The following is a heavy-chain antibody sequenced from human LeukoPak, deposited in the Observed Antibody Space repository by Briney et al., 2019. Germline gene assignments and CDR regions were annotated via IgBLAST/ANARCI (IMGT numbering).Heavy chain of an antibody. V-gene: IGHV4-59*01. CDR2: IYYSGST. Sequence: SETLSLTCTVSDGSISSYYWSWIRQPPGKGLEWIGYIYYSGSTNYNPSLKSRVTISVDTSKNQFSLKLSSVTAADTAVYYCARGGVVPAAVLSYWGQGTLVTVSS. J-gene: IGHJ4*02. D-gene: IGHD2-2*01. CDR3: ARGGVVPAAVLSY. CDR1: DGSISSYY.